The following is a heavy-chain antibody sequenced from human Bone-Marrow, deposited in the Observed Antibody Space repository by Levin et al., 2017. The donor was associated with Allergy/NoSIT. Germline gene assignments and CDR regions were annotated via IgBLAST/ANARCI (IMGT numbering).Heavy chain of an antibody. V-gene: IGHV3-43*01. Sequence: GGSLRLSCAGSGFTFDDYTMHWVRQAPGKGLEWVAFISWDGANTHYADSVKGRFTISRDNSKNSLYLEMNSLRSEDTAFFYCARGLGSYYYYGMDVWGRGTTVTVSS. CDR3: ARGLGSYYYYGMDV. D-gene: IGHD2-15*01. CDR2: ISWDGANT. J-gene: IGHJ6*02. CDR1: GFTFDDYT.